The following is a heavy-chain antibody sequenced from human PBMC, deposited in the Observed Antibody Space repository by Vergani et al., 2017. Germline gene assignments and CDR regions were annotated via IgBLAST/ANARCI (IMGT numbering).Heavy chain of an antibody. D-gene: IGHD3-16*02. J-gene: IGHJ4*02. CDR2: VNHGGST. CDR1: GGYFSDYY. V-gene: IGHV4-34*01. CDR3: ASIARAPTRRNPPPDY. Sequence: QVQLQEWGAGLLKTSETLSLTCGVSGGYFSDYYWSLIRQAPGMGLEWIGEVNHGGSTNYNPSLKSRVSISVNTSKNQFSLQLTSVTAADSALSFCASIARAPTRRNPPPDYWGQGILVTVSS.